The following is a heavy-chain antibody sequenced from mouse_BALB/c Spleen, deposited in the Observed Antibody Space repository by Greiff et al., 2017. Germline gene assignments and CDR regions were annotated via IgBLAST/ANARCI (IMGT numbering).Heavy chain of an antibody. J-gene: IGHJ2*01. D-gene: IGHD2-1*01. V-gene: IGHV6-6*01. CDR2: IRSKANNPAT. Sequence: EVQGVESGGGLVQPGGSMKLSCAASGFTFSDAWMDWVRQSPEKGLEWVAEIRSKANNPATYYALSVKGRFTISRDDTKSSVYLQMNSLRAEDTGNYYSARRGNYERDYWGQGTTLTVSS. CDR1: GFTFSDAW. CDR3: ARRGNYERDY.